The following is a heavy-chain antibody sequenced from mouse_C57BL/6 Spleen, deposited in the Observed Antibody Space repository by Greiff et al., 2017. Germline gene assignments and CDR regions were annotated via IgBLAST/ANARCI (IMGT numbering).Heavy chain of an antibody. CDR2: IDPENGDT. CDR3: TSTKYAMDY. CDR1: GFNIKDDY. J-gene: IGHJ4*01. D-gene: IGHD2-1*01. V-gene: IGHV14-4*01. Sequence: IQLQQSGAELVRPGASVKLSCTASGFNIKDDYMHWVKQRPEQGLEWIGWIDPENGDTEYASKFQGKATITADTSSNTAYLQLSSLTSEDTAVYYCTSTKYAMDYWGQGTSVTVSS.